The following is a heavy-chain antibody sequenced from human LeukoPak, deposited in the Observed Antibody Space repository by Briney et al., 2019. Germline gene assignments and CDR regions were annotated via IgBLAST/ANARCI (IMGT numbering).Heavy chain of an antibody. J-gene: IGHJ4*02. Sequence: GSSVKVSCKASGGTFSSYVINWVRQAPGQGLEWMGGIIPIFGTANYAQKFQGRVTITADKSTSTAYMELSSLRSEDTAVYYCASGDYGGPFDYWGQGTLVTVSS. CDR1: GGTFSSYV. CDR2: IIPIFGTA. V-gene: IGHV1-69*06. CDR3: ASGDYGGPFDY. D-gene: IGHD4-23*01.